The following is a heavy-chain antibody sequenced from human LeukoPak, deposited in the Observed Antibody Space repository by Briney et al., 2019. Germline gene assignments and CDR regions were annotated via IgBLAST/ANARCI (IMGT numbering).Heavy chain of an antibody. CDR3: ARDQEGFDY. CDR1: GYTFTSYA. V-gene: IGHV1-3*01. Sequence: ASVKVSCKASGYTFTSYAIHWVRQAPGQRLEWMGWISAGNGNTKYSQNFQGRVTFISNTSATTAFMELSGLRSEDTAVYYCARDQEGFDYWGQGTLVTVSS. J-gene: IGHJ4*02. CDR2: ISAGNGNT.